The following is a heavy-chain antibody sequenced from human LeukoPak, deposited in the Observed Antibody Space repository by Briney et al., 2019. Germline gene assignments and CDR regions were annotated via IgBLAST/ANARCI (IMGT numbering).Heavy chain of an antibody. V-gene: IGHV1-2*04. Sequence: ASVKVSCKASGYTFTGYYMHWVRQAPGQGLEWMGWINPNSGGTNYAQKFQGWVTMTRDTSIRTAYMELSRLRSDDTAVYYCARGDLTGTRIYYYSMDVWGQGTTVTVSS. CDR2: INPNSGGT. CDR3: ARGDLTGTRIYYYSMDV. CDR1: GYTFTGYY. D-gene: IGHD1-20*01. J-gene: IGHJ6*02.